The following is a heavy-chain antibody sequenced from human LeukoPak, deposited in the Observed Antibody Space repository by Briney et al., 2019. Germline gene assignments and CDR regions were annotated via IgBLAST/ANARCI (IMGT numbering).Heavy chain of an antibody. CDR1: GFTFSSYW. V-gene: IGHV3-7*01. J-gene: IGHJ4*02. CDR2: IKQDGSEK. D-gene: IGHD5-24*01. Sequence: GGSLRLSCAASGFTFSSYWMSWVRQAPGKGLEWVANIKQDGSEKYYVDSVRGRFTISRDNAKNSLHLQMNSLRAEDTAVYYCARARDGYPIGYFDYWGQGTLVTVSS. CDR3: ARARDGYPIGYFDY.